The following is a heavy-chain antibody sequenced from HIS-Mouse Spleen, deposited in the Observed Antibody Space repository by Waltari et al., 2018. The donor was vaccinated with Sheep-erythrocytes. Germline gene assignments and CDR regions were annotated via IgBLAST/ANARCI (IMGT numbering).Heavy chain of an antibody. CDR2: ISSSSSYI. V-gene: IGHV3-21*01. J-gene: IGHJ3*02. D-gene: IGHD1-1*01. CDR3: ARDTGTDAFDI. CDR1: GCTCSSYR. Sequence: EVQLVESGGGLVKPGGSLRLSCAASGCTCSSYRLNLVRQAPGKGLEWVSSISSSSSYIYYADSVKGRFTISRDNAKNSLYLQMNSLRAEDTAVYYCARDTGTDAFDIWGQGTMVTVSS.